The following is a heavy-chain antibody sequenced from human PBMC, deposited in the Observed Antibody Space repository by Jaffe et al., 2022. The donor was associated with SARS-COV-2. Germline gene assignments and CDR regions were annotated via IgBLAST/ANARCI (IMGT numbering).Heavy chain of an antibody. V-gene: IGHV4-39*01. Sequence: QLQLQESGPGLVKPSETLSLTCTVSGGSISSSSYYWGWIRQPPGKGLEWIGSIYYSGSTYYNPSLKSRVTISVDTSKNQFSLKLSSVTAADTAVYYCARQGSVMVYALNWGQGTLVTVSS. CDR1: GGSISSSSYY. CDR3: ARQGSVMVYALN. CDR2: IYYSGST. J-gene: IGHJ4*02. D-gene: IGHD2-8*01.